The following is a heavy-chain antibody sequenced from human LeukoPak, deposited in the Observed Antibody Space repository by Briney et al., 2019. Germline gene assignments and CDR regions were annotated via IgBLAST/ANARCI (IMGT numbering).Heavy chain of an antibody. V-gene: IGHV3-7*05. CDR2: IKADGSEK. CDR1: GFSFSGHW. D-gene: IGHD1-26*01. J-gene: IGHJ4*02. Sequence: GGSLVLSCAASGFSFSGHWMNWVRQPPGKGLEWVANIKADGSEKYYVDSVKGRFTISRDDAKRTVDLQMDNLRAEDTAIYYCAYRNNFEYWGQGALVTVSS. CDR3: AYRNNFEY.